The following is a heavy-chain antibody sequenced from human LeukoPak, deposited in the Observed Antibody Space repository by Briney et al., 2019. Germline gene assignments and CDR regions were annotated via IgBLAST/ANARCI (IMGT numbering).Heavy chain of an antibody. CDR3: ARGRRDILTGYYIGY. J-gene: IGHJ4*02. CDR2: IYYSGSI. CDR1: GGSINSYY. V-gene: IGHV4-59*01. Sequence: PSETLSLTCSVSGGSINSYYWSWIRQPPGKGLEWIGYIYYSGSINYNPSLKSRVTISVDTSKKQFSLKLSSVTAADTAVYYCARGRRDILTGYYIGYWGQGTLVTVSS. D-gene: IGHD3-9*01.